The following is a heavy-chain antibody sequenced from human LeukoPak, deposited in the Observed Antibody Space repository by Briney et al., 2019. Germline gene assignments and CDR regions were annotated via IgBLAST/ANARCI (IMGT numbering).Heavy chain of an antibody. J-gene: IGHJ4*02. Sequence: ASVTVSCKASGYTFTIYYMHWVRQAPGQGLEWMGWINPNSGATSYAQRFQGRVTMTRDTSISTAYMELSGLTSDDTAVYYCARNPPNCTSTSCYNDYWGQGTLVTVSS. D-gene: IGHD2-2*02. CDR1: GYTFTIYY. CDR2: INPNSGAT. CDR3: ARNPPNCTSTSCYNDY. V-gene: IGHV1-2*02.